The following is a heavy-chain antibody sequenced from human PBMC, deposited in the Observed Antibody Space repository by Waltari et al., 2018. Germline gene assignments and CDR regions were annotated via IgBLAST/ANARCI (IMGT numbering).Heavy chain of an antibody. CDR2: IYWDDDK. CDR1: GFSLTTNGVG. J-gene: IGHJ5*02. Sequence: QITLKESGPTLVKPTQTLTLTCTFSGFSLTTNGVGVGWVRQPPGKALEWLGFIYWDDDKRYSPSLKSRLTITKDTSKNEVVLTMTTLDPVDTATYYCANRRDFRGYWNTGWLDPWGQGTLVTVSS. V-gene: IGHV2-5*02. CDR3: ANRRDFRGYWNTGWLDP. D-gene: IGHD3-10*01.